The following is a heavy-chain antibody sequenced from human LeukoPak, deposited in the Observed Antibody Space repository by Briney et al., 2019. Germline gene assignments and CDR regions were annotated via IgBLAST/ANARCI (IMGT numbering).Heavy chain of an antibody. CDR2: LSGSGGST. V-gene: IGHV3-23*01. Sequence: GGSLRLSCAASGITFSNYGMNWVRQAPGKGLEWVSSLSGSGGSTYYADSEKGRFTVSRDNSKNTLYLQLNSLRVEDTAVYYCAKSSGLYNYGYSYFDYWGQGTLVTVSS. CDR3: AKSSGLYNYGYSYFDY. D-gene: IGHD5-18*01. J-gene: IGHJ4*02. CDR1: GITFSNYG.